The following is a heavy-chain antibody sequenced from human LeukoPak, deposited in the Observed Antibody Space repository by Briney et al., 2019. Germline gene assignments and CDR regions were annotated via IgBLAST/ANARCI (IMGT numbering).Heavy chain of an antibody. D-gene: IGHD6-19*01. CDR2: INHSGST. V-gene: IGHV4-34*01. Sequence: SETLSLTCAVYGGSFSGYYWSRIRQPPGKGLEWIGEINHSGSTNYNPSLKSRVTISVDTSKNQFSLKLSSVTAADTAVYYCARDGEWLTSSYYFDYWGQGTLVTVSS. CDR3: ARDGEWLTSSYYFDY. J-gene: IGHJ4*02. CDR1: GGSFSGYY.